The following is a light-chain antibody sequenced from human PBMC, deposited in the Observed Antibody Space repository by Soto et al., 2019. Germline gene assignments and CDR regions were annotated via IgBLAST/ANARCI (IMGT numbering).Light chain of an antibody. V-gene: IGLV1-47*02. CDR1: NSNLGSNR. Sequence: QSVLTQPPSASGTPGQRVTISCSGSNSNLGSNRVYWYQQLPGAAPKLLIYSNNQRPSGVPDRFSASKSGTSASLAISGLRSGDEAAYYCAAWDDSLSADVFGTGTKLTVL. CDR2: SNN. J-gene: IGLJ1*01. CDR3: AAWDDSLSADV.